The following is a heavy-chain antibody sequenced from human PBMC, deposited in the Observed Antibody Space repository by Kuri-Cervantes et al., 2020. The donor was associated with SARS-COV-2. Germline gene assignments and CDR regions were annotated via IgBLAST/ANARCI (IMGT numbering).Heavy chain of an antibody. V-gene: IGHV3-21*01. D-gene: IGHD2-2*01. CDR3: ARDTPYCSSNTCSDF. Sequence: GESLKISCAACGIAFSTYAMTWVRQAPGKGLEWVSSISSISSFIYYADAVKGRFTISRDNAKNSLYLQMNSLRAEDTAVYFCARDTPYCSSNTCSDFWGQGTLVTVSS. CDR1: GIAFSTYA. J-gene: IGHJ4*02. CDR2: ISSISSFI.